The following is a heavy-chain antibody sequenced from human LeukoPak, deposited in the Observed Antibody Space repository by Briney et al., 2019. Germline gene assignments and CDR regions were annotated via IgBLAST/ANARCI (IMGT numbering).Heavy chain of an antibody. CDR1: GFTFSDYY. CDR2: ISSSSSTI. D-gene: IGHD6-13*01. Sequence: GGSLRLSCAASGFTFSDYYMSWIRQAPGKGLEWVSYISSSSSTIYYADSVKGRFTISRDNAKNSLYLQMNSLRAEDTALYYCAKDMYSSSWYGAFDYWGQGTLVTVSS. V-gene: IGHV3-11*01. CDR3: AKDMYSSSWYGAFDY. J-gene: IGHJ4*02.